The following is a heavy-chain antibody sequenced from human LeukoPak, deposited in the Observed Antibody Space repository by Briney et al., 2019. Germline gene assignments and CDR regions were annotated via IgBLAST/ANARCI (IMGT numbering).Heavy chain of an antibody. CDR1: EYSFTSYW. D-gene: IGHD3-10*01. Sequence: GESLKISCKGSEYSFTSYWIGWVGQMPGKGLDWMGNIYAGVSDTSNSPSFQGQVTISADKSISTAYLQWSSLKASDTAMYYCARQSGGSRYYYYYYGMDVWGKGTTVTVSS. CDR3: ARQSGGSRYYYYYYGMDV. J-gene: IGHJ6*04. CDR2: IYAGVSDT. V-gene: IGHV5-51*01.